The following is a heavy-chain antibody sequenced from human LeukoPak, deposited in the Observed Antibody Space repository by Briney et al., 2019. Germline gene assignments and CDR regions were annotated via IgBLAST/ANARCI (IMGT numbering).Heavy chain of an antibody. CDR1: GGSISSGSYY. V-gene: IGHV4-61*02. CDR3: ARALRGSYFMDY. D-gene: IGHD1-26*01. J-gene: IGHJ4*02. CDR2: IYTSGST. Sequence: SQTLSLTCTVSGGSISSGSYYWSWLRQPAGKGLEWIGRIYTSGSTNYNPSLKRRVTISVDTSKNQFSLKLSSVTAADTAVYYCARALRGSYFMDYWGQGTLVTVSS.